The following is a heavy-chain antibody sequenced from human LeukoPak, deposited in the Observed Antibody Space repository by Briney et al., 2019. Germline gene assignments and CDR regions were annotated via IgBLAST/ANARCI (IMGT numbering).Heavy chain of an antibody. CDR1: GGSISSSSYY. V-gene: IGHV4-39*07. CDR2: IYYSGST. Sequence: SETLSLTCTVSGGSISSSSYYWGWIRQPPGKGLEWIGSIYYSGSTYYNPSLKSRVTISLDTSKNQFSLKLSSVTAADTAVYYCARGNGDYLGIDYWGQGTLVTVSS. J-gene: IGHJ4*02. CDR3: ARGNGDYLGIDY. D-gene: IGHD4-17*01.